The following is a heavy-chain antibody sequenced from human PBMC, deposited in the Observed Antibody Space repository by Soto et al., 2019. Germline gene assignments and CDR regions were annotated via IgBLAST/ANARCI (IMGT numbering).Heavy chain of an antibody. CDR1: GGSISTFY. Sequence: PSETLSLTCTVSGGSISTFYCYWIRQPPGKGLEWIGYIYHSGGTNYNPSLKSRVTISVDTSKNQFSLKLTSVTAADTAVYYCARGRRGYYTTWFVHGGQGTLVTVSS. V-gene: IGHV4-59*01. CDR2: IYHSGGT. D-gene: IGHD3-3*01. J-gene: IGHJ5*02. CDR3: ARGRRGYYTTWFVH.